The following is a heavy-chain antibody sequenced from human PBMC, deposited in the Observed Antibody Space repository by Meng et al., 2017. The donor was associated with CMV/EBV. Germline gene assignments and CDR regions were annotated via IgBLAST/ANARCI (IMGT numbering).Heavy chain of an antibody. CDR1: GVTFSSCT. D-gene: IGHD2-2*01. CDR2: ITPIFGVA. J-gene: IGHJ4*02. Sequence: SVKVSCKASGVTFSSCTLSWVRQAPGQGLEWMGGITPIFGVAQYAQNFQGRVTITADEYTNAAYMDVSSLRSEDTAVYYCATGATTSRFRVDYWGQGTLVTVSS. V-gene: IGHV1-69*13. CDR3: ATGATTSRFRVDY.